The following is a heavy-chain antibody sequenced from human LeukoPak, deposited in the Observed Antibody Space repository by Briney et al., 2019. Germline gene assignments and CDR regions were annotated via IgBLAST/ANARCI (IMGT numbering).Heavy chain of an antibody. V-gene: IGHV3-21*01. CDR1: GFTFSNYG. J-gene: IGHJ4*02. Sequence: GGFLRLSCAASGFTFSNYGMNWVRQAPGKGLEWVSSISSGSSYIYYADSVKGRFTISRDNAKNSLYLQMNSLRAEDTAVYYCARARTMYSSGWYQVVNFDYWGQGTLVTVSS. CDR2: ISSGSSYI. D-gene: IGHD6-19*01. CDR3: ARARTMYSSGWYQVVNFDY.